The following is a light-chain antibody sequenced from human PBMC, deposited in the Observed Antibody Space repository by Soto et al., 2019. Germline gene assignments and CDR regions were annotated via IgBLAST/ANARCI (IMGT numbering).Light chain of an antibody. CDR1: SSDVGGYNY. CDR2: DVS. J-gene: IGLJ1*01. V-gene: IGLV2-11*01. CDR3: CSYAGIYTYV. Sequence: QSALTQPRSVSGSPGQSVTISCTGTSSDVGGYNYVSWYQQHPGKAPKLMIYDVSQRPSGVPDRFSGSKSGNTASLTISGLLAEDEADYCCCSYAGIYTYVFGTGTKVTVL.